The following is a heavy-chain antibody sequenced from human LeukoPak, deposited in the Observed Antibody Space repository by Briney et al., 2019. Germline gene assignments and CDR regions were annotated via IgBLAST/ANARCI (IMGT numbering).Heavy chain of an antibody. CDR2: VSGSGDST. CDR1: GFTFSNYA. D-gene: IGHD2-2*01. J-gene: IGHJ3*02. CDR3: AKERDVKYHLLDAFDI. Sequence: PGGSLRLSCAASGFTFSNYAMSWVRQAPGRGLEWVSAVSGSGDSTYYAGSVKGRFTISRDNSKNTLYLQMNSLRAEDTALYYCAKERDVKYHLLDAFDIWGQGTMVTVSS. V-gene: IGHV3-23*01.